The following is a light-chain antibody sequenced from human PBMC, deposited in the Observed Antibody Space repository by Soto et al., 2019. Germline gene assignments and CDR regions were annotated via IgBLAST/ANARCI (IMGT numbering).Light chain of an antibody. V-gene: IGKV1-27*01. CDR1: QGISNY. CDR2: AAS. CDR3: QKYNSAPQGTT. J-gene: IGKJ4*01. Sequence: DIQTTHSPSSLSASVVYIVTITCRASQGISNYLAWYQQKPGKVPKLLIYAASTLQSGVPSRFSGSGSGTDFTLTISSLQPEDVATYYCQKYNSAPQGTTCGGGTTGDI.